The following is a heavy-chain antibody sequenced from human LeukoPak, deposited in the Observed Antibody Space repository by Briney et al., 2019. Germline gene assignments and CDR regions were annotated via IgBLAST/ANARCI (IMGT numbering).Heavy chain of an antibody. V-gene: IGHV1-69*04. Sequence: SVKVSCKASGGTFCGYAISWVRQAPGQGLEWMGRIIPILGIAIYAQKFQGRVTITADKSTSTAYMELSSLRSEDTAVYYCARDLAIAAAGTDYYYYGMDVWGQGTTVTVSS. J-gene: IGHJ6*02. CDR1: GGTFCGYA. CDR3: ARDLAIAAAGTDYYYYGMDV. CDR2: IIPILGIA. D-gene: IGHD6-13*01.